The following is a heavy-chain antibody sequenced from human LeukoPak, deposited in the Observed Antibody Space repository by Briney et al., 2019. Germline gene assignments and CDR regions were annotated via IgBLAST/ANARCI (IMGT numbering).Heavy chain of an antibody. Sequence: ASVKVSCKASGYSFTNYGVSWVRQAPGQGLEWMGWVSAYNGNTNYAQKLQGRVTMTTDTSTSTAYMELRSLRSDDTAVYYCARLNYYDSSGYYYAFDYWGQGTLVTVSS. V-gene: IGHV1-18*01. CDR1: GYSFTNYG. CDR3: ARLNYYDSSGYYYAFDY. D-gene: IGHD3-22*01. CDR2: VSAYNGNT. J-gene: IGHJ4*02.